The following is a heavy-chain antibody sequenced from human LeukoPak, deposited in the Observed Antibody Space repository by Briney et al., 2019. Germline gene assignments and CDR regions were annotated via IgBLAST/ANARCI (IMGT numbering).Heavy chain of an antibody. V-gene: IGHV3-66*01. D-gene: IGHD1-26*01. CDR2: MYTLGNT. CDR3: AGYGGRYPYYMDV. Sequence: PGGSLRLSCAASGFTVSSNYMNWVRQAPGKGLQWVSVMYTLGNTYYADSVKDRCTISSDNSKNTLYLQLNSLRAEDTAMYCCAGYGGRYPYYMDVWGKGTTVTISS. CDR1: GFTVSSNY. J-gene: IGHJ6*03.